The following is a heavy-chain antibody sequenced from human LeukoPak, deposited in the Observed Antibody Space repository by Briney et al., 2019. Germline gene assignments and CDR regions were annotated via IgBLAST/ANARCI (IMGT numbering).Heavy chain of an antibody. CDR1: GFTFSSYA. CDR2: ISGSGGST. Sequence: AGGSLRLSCVASGFTFSSYAMSWVRQAPGKGLEWVSAISGSGGSTYYADSVKGRFTISRDNSKNTLYLQMNSLRAEDTAVYYCAKDGPLGARWSLNYFDYWGQGTLVTVSS. J-gene: IGHJ4*02. V-gene: IGHV3-23*01. D-gene: IGHD7-27*01. CDR3: AKDGPLGARWSLNYFDY.